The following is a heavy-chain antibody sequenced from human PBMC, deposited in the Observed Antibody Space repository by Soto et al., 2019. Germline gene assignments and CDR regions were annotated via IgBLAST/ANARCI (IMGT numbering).Heavy chain of an antibody. J-gene: IGHJ4*02. D-gene: IGHD3-9*01. V-gene: IGHV3-33*01. Sequence: SLRLSCAASGFTFSSYGMHWVRQAPGKGLEWVAVIWYDGSNKYYADSVKGRFTISRDNSKNTLYLQMNSLRAEDTAVYYCARGDGEYFDWLFKFDYWGQGTLVTVSS. CDR2: IWYDGSNK. CDR3: ARGDGEYFDWLFKFDY. CDR1: GFTFSSYG.